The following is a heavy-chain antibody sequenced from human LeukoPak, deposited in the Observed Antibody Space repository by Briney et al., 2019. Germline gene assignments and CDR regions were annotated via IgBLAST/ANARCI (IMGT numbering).Heavy chain of an antibody. D-gene: IGHD6-19*01. Sequence: GASVKGSCKASGYTFTIYAMHWVRPAPGQRLEWMGWINAGNGNTKYSQKFQGRVTITRDTSASTAYMELSSLRSEDTAVYYCARRRGAVAVNWFDPWGQGTLVTVSS. CDR3: ARRRGAVAVNWFDP. V-gene: IGHV1-3*01. CDR1: GYTFTIYA. J-gene: IGHJ5*02. CDR2: INAGNGNT.